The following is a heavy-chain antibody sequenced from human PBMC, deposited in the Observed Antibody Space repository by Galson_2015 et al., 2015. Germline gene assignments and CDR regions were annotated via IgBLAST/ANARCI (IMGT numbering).Heavy chain of an antibody. CDR2: IIPIFGTA. D-gene: IGHD4-11*01. Sequence: SVKVSCKASGGTFSSYAISWVRQAPGQGLEWMGGIIPIFGTANYAQKFQGRVTITADESTSTAYMELSSLRSEDTAVYYCARVPNDYRNYYYYYGMDVWGQGTTVTVSS. J-gene: IGHJ6*02. V-gene: IGHV1-69*13. CDR3: ARVPNDYRNYYYYYGMDV. CDR1: GGTFSSYA.